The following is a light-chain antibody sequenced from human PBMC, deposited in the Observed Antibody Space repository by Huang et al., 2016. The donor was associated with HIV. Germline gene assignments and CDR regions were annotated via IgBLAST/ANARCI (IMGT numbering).Light chain of an antibody. CDR1: QSVSSN. Sequence: EIVMTQSPATLSVSPGERATLSCRASQSVSSNLAWYQQKPGQAPRLLIYGASNRASGSPARVSGSGSGTEFTLTISSLQSEEFAVYYCQQYNNWPGTFGQGTKVEIK. CDR2: GAS. J-gene: IGKJ1*01. CDR3: QQYNNWPGT. V-gene: IGKV3-15*01.